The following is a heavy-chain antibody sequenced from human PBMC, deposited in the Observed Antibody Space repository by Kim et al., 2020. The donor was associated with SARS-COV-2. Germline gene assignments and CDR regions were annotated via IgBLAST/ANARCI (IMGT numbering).Heavy chain of an antibody. J-gene: IGHJ5*02. CDR1: GGSISSGGYY. D-gene: IGHD3-22*01. CDR2: IYYSGST. V-gene: IGHV4-31*03. Sequence: SETLSLTCTVSGGSISSGGYYWSWIRQHPGKGLEWIGYIYYSGSTYYNPSLKSRVTISVDTSKNQFSLKLSSVTAADTAVYYCARVLRGYYDSSGYYYPLGVDPWGQGNRVTVSS. CDR3: ARVLRGYYDSSGYYYPLGVDP.